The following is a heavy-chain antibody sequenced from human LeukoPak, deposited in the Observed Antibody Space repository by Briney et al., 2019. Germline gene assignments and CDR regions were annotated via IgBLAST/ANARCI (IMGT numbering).Heavy chain of an antibody. Sequence: GGSLRLSCAASGFTFSSYEMNWVRQVPGKGLEWVSYISGSGTTVYYADSVKGRFTISRDNSKNTLYLQMNSLRAEDTAVYYCAKDRITIFGVVRNFDYWGQGTLVTVSS. D-gene: IGHD3-3*01. CDR2: ISGSGTTV. CDR3: AKDRITIFGVVRNFDY. CDR1: GFTFSSYE. J-gene: IGHJ4*02. V-gene: IGHV3-48*03.